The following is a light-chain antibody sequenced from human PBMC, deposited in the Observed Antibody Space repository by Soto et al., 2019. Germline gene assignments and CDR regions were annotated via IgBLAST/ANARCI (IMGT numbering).Light chain of an antibody. V-gene: IGLV2-14*01. J-gene: IGLJ3*02. CDR1: SSDVGRYNY. CDR2: EVS. Sequence: QSALTQPASLSGSPGQSITISCTGTSSDVGRYNYVSWYQQNPGKAPKLLIYEVSNRPSGVSNRFSASKSGNTASLTISGLQAEDEADYYCASYTNTTTWVFGGGTQLTVL. CDR3: ASYTNTTTWV.